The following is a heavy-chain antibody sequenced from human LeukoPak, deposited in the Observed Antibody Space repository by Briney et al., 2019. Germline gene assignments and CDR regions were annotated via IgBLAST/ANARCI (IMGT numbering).Heavy chain of an antibody. Sequence: PGGSLRLSCAASGLPFSSYSMNGVRQAPGKALVWVSYISSDGTTIYYADSVKGRITISRDNARNSLYPQMNSLRAEDTAVYYCVPQKGYGGNPLDYWGQGTLVTVSS. CDR1: GLPFSSYS. J-gene: IGHJ4*02. V-gene: IGHV3-48*01. CDR3: VPQKGYGGNPLDY. D-gene: IGHD4-23*01. CDR2: ISSDGTTI.